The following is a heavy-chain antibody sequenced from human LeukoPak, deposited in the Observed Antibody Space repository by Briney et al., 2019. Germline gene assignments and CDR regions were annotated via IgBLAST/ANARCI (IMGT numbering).Heavy chain of an antibody. CDR1: GFIFSSYG. CDR2: IWYDGSNK. V-gene: IGHV3-33*06. D-gene: IGHD1-26*01. Sequence: GGSLRLSCAASGFIFSSYGMHWVRQAPGKGLEWVAVIWYDGSNKYYADSVKGRFTISRDNSKNTLYLQMNSLRAEDTAVYYCAKPGGPVGATPEYFQHWGQGTLVTVSS. J-gene: IGHJ1*01. CDR3: AKPGGPVGATPEYFQH.